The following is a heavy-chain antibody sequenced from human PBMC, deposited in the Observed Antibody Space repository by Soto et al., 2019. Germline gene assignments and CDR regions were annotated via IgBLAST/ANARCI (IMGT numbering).Heavy chain of an antibody. CDR1: CGSISSHY. D-gene: IGHD3-22*01. J-gene: IGHJ5*02. V-gene: IGHV4-59*11. CDR2: IYYSGTT. Sequence: SETLSLTCTFSCGSISSHYWSWIRQPPGKGLEWIGYIYYSGTTNYNPSLKSRVTMSLDTSKNQISLKLSSVTAADTAVYYCAGDSSGYYWFDPWGQGTLVTVSS. CDR3: AGDSSGYYWFDP.